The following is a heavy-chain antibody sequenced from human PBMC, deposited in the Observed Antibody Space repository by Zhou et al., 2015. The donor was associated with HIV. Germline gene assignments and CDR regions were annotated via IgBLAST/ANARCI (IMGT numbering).Heavy chain of an antibody. CDR2: INPNSGGT. V-gene: IGHV1-2*04. CDR3: ARGRRIAAAGSGFDY. J-gene: IGHJ4*02. Sequence: QVQLVQSGAEVKKPGASVKVSCKASGYTFTDYYMHWVRQAPGQGLEWMGWINPNSGGTNYAQKFQGWVTMTRDTSISTAYMELSRLRSDDTAVYYCARGRRIAAAGSGFDYVGPGNPGHRLL. CDR1: GYTFTDYY. D-gene: IGHD6-13*01.